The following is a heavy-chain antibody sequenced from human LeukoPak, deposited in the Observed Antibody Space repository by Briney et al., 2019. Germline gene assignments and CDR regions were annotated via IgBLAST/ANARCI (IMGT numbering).Heavy chain of an antibody. D-gene: IGHD4-4*01. V-gene: IGHV3-33*08. Sequence: GRSLRLSCAASGFTFSSYAMHWVRQAPGKGLEWVAVIWYDGSNKYYADSVKGRFTISRDNSKNTLYLQMNSLRAEDTAVYYCARDTVDYGMDVWGQGTTVTVSS. J-gene: IGHJ6*02. CDR2: IWYDGSNK. CDR3: ARDTVDYGMDV. CDR1: GFTFSSYA.